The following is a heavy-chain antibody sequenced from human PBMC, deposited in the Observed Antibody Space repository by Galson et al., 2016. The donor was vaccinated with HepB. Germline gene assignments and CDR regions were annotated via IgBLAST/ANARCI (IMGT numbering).Heavy chain of an antibody. CDR2: ISEDGRAT. D-gene: IGHD2-15*01. J-gene: IGHJ3*02. Sequence: SLRLSCAASGFTFSTHWMHWVRQAPGKGLVCVSRISEDGRATNYADSVKGRFAISRDNAKNTLYLQMNSLSAEDTAIYYCARVFPARCSGRSCFSEGAFDIWGQGQWSSSL. V-gene: IGHV3-74*01. CDR3: ARVFPARCSGRSCFSEGAFDI. CDR1: GFTFSTHW.